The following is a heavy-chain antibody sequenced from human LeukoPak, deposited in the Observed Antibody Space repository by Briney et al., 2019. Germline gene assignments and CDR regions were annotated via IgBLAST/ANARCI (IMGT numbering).Heavy chain of an antibody. Sequence: SQTLSLTCAVSGGSISSGGYSWSRIRQPPGKGLEWIGYIYHSGSTYYNPSLKSRVTISVDRSKNQFSLKLSSVTAADTAVYYCARVSSLYGSGSYSPSFDYWGQGTLVTVSS. CDR3: ARVSSLYGSGSYSPSFDY. V-gene: IGHV4-30-2*01. J-gene: IGHJ4*02. D-gene: IGHD3-10*01. CDR2: IYHSGST. CDR1: GGSISSGGYS.